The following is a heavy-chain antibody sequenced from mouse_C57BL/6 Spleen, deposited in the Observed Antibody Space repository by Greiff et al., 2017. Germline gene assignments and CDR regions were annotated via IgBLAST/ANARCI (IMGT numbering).Heavy chain of an antibody. Sequence: EVQLQQSGPVLVKPGASVKMSCKASGYTFTDYYMNWVKQSHGKSLEWIGVINPYNGGTSYNQKFKGKATLTVDKSSSTAYMELNSLTSEDSAVYYCARVPYYGSSDYWGQGTTLTVSS. V-gene: IGHV1-19*01. D-gene: IGHD1-1*01. CDR3: ARVPYYGSSDY. J-gene: IGHJ2*01. CDR1: GYTFTDYY. CDR2: INPYNGGT.